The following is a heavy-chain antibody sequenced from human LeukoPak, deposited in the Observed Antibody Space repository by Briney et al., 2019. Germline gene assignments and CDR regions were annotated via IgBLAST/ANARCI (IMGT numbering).Heavy chain of an antibody. CDR2: IYYSGST. J-gene: IGHJ4*02. V-gene: IGHV4-59*01. CDR3: ASGSCYSKGCLPLDY. Sequence: PSETLSLTCTVSGGSISSYYWSWIRQPPGKGLEGIGYIYYSGSTNYNPSLKSRVTISVDTSKNQFSLKLSSVTAADTAVYYCASGSCYSKGCLPLDYWGQGTLVTVSS. CDR1: GGSISSYY. D-gene: IGHD2-15*01.